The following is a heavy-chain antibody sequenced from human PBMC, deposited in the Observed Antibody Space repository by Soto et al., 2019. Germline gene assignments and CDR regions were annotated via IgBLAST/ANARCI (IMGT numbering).Heavy chain of an antibody. Sequence: QVQLQESGPGLVKPSETLSLTCTVSGGSISTYYWSWIRQPPGKGLEWIGYVNYSGRSKYNPSLQSRVTISLDTSKDQFSLRLSSVTAADTAVYYCARFSRTYDIVTGTNWVDPWGQGTLVTVSS. V-gene: IGHV4-59*01. CDR3: ARFSRTYDIVTGTNWVDP. CDR1: GGSISTYY. CDR2: VNYSGRS. D-gene: IGHD3-9*01. J-gene: IGHJ5*02.